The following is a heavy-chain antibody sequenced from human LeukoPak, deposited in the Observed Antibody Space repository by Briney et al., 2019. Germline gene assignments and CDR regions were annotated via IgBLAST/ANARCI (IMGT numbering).Heavy chain of an antibody. CDR3: ARIDLLAGTDY. CDR1: GFTFSSYS. V-gene: IGHV3-21*01. Sequence: GGSLRLSCAASGFTFSSYSLNWVRQAPGKGLEWVSSISSSSSYIYYADSVKGRFTISRDNAKNSLYLQMNSLRAEDTAVYYCARIDLLAGTDYWGQGTLVTVSS. CDR2: ISSSSSYI. D-gene: IGHD6-19*01. J-gene: IGHJ4*02.